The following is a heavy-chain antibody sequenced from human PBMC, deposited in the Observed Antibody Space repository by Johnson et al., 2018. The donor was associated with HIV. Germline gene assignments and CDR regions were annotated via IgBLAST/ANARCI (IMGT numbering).Heavy chain of an antibody. Sequence: QVQLVESGGGVVRPGGSLRLSCAASGFTFSSYGIHWVRQAPGKGLEWVAHITYDGSNKYYADSVKGRFTISRDNSKNTLYLQMNSLRADDTAVYYCARGSGGIVGAQDIWGQGTMVTVSS. CDR2: ITYDGSNK. J-gene: IGHJ3*02. CDR3: ARGSGGIVGAQDI. D-gene: IGHD1-26*01. CDR1: GFTFSSYG. V-gene: IGHV3-30*03.